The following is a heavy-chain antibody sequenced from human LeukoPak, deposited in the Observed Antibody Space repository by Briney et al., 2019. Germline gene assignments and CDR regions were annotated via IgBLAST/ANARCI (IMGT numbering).Heavy chain of an antibody. J-gene: IGHJ4*02. CDR1: GFTFSSYW. CDR2: IKQDGSEN. Sequence: GGSLRLSCVASGFTFSSYWMSWVRQAPGKGLEWVANIKQDGSENFYVDSVKGRFTISRDNAKNSLYLQMNSLRVEDTALYYCARAQTYGDSRLLLDYWGQGTLVTVSS. CDR3: ARAQTYGDSRLLLDY. D-gene: IGHD2-21*02. V-gene: IGHV3-7*03.